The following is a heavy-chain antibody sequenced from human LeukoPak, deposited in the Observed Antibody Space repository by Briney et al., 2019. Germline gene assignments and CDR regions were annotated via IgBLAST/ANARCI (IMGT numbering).Heavy chain of an antibody. Sequence: GGSLRLSCAASGFTFSSYWMSWVRQAPGKGLEWVANIKQDGSEKYYVDSVKGRFTISGDNAKNSLYLQMNSLRAEDTAVYYCARDLYYDSSGYWDYWGQGTLVTVSS. V-gene: IGHV3-7*01. J-gene: IGHJ4*02. D-gene: IGHD3-22*01. CDR1: GFTFSSYW. CDR2: IKQDGSEK. CDR3: ARDLYYDSSGYWDY.